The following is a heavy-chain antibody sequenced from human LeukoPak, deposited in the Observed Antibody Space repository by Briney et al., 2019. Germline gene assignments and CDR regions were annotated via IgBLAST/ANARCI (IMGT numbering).Heavy chain of an antibody. CDR3: ATGYDFGFDP. J-gene: IGHJ5*02. Sequence: GGSLRLSCAASRFTVSSNYMSWVRQAPGKGLEWVSIIYSGGTIHYADSVKGRFTISRDNTKNTLYLQMNSLRAEDTAVYYCATGYDFGFDPWGQGTLVTVSS. D-gene: IGHD5-12*01. CDR1: RFTVSSNY. V-gene: IGHV3-53*01. CDR2: IYSGGTI.